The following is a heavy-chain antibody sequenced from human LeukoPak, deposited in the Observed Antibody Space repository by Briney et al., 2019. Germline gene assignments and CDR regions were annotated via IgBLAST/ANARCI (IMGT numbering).Heavy chain of an antibody. J-gene: IGHJ6*02. CDR3: AREGNSYDMDV. V-gene: IGHV3-53*01. CDR1: GFTVSSNY. CDR2: IFSGGTT. Sequence: GGSLRLSCAASGFTVSSNYMSWVRQAPGKGLEWVSVIFSGGTTYYADSVKGRFTISRDNSKNTLYLQMNSLRAEDTAVYYCAREGNSYDMDVWGQGTTVTVSS.